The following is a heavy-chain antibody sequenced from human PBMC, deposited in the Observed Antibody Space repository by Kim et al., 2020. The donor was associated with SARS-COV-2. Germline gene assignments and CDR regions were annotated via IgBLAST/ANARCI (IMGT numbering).Heavy chain of an antibody. J-gene: IGHJ2*01. V-gene: IGHV3-21*01. CDR3: ERRADYYDSSGYYYCYFDL. D-gene: IGHD3-22*01. Sequence: VKARFTISRDNAKNSLYLQMNSLRAEDTAVYYCERRADYYDSSGYYYCYFDLWGRGTLVTVSS.